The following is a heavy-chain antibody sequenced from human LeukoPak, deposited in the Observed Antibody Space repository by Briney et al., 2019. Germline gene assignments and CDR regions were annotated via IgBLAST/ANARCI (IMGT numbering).Heavy chain of an antibody. Sequence: GGSLRLSCAASGFTFSSYSMNWVRQAPGKGLEWVSSISSSSSYIYYADSVKDRFTISRDNAKNSLYLQMNSLRAEDTAVYYCARDAPVLRYFDWLENWFDHWGQGTLVTVSS. CDR1: GFTFSSYS. J-gene: IGHJ5*02. CDR2: ISSSSSYI. V-gene: IGHV3-21*01. CDR3: ARDAPVLRYFDWLENWFDH. D-gene: IGHD3-9*01.